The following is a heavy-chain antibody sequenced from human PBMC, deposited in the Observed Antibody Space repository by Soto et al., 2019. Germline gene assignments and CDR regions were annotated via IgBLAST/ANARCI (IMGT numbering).Heavy chain of an antibody. CDR3: ASVPRSKGSRNWFAS. D-gene: IGHD4-4*01. J-gene: IGHJ5*01. CDR2: IYYSGST. V-gene: IGHV4-30-4*01. Sequence: SETLSLTCTVYGGPINRGDYYWSWIRQPPGKGLEWIGYIYYSGSTYYNPSLKSRVTISVDTSKNQFSLKLSSVTAADTAVYYCASVPRSKGSRNWFASRGQGTLVTVSS. CDR1: GGPINRGDYY.